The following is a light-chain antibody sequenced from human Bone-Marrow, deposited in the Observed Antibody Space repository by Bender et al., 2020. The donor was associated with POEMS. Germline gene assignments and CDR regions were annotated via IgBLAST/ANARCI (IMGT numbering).Light chain of an antibody. V-gene: IGLV2-11*01. CDR2: DVS. Sequence: QSALTQPASVSGSPGQSITISCTGTSSDIGAYHFVSWYQQYPGKAPKIMIYDVSKRPSGVPDRFSGSKSGNTASLTISGLQAEDEGDYYCCSYAGTFYVFGIGTKVTVL. CDR3: CSYAGTFYV. CDR1: SSDIGAYHF. J-gene: IGLJ1*01.